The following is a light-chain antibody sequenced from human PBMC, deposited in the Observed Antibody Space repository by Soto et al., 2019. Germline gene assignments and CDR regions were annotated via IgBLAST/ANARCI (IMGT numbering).Light chain of an antibody. J-gene: IGLJ1*01. CDR3: SSYAGNNFYV. V-gene: IGLV2-8*01. CDR2: EVS. Sequence: QSALTQPTSASGSPGQSVTISCTGTSSDVGGYNYVSWYQQHPGKAPKLMIYEVSKRPSGVPDRFSGSKSGNTASLTVSGLQAEDEADYYCSSYAGNNFYVFGTGTKVTVL. CDR1: SSDVGGYNY.